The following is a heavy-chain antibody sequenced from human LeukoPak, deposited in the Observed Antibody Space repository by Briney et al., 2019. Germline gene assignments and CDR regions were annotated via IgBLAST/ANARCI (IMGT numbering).Heavy chain of an antibody. J-gene: IGHJ5*02. D-gene: IGHD1-26*01. CDR1: GVSISSSSYS. CDR2: IYYTGST. Sequence: ETLSLTCTVSGVSISSSSYSWGWIRQPPGKGLEWIGNIYYTGSTYYNPSLKSRVTISVDTSKNQFSLKLSSVTAADTAVYYCARVPVNIWENWFDPWGQGTLVTVSS. CDR3: ARVPVNIWENWFDP. V-gene: IGHV4-39*07.